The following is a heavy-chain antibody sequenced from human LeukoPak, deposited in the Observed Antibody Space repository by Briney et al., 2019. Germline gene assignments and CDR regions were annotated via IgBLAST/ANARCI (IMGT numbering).Heavy chain of an antibody. J-gene: IGHJ6*02. Sequence: GGSLRLSCAASGFTFSSYAMHWVRQAPGKGLEWVAVISYDGGNKYYADSVKGRFTISRDNSKNTLYLQMNSLRAEGTAVYYCARGDLITMIVVVITKGYGMDVWGQGTTVTVSS. D-gene: IGHD3-22*01. CDR3: ARGDLITMIVVVITKGYGMDV. CDR1: GFTFSSYA. CDR2: ISYDGGNK. V-gene: IGHV3-30-3*01.